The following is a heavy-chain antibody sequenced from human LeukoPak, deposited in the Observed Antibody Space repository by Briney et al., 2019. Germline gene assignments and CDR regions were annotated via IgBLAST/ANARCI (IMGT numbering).Heavy chain of an antibody. D-gene: IGHD3-3*01. CDR2: INHSGRT. J-gene: IGHJ4*02. Sequence: SETLSLTCAVYGGPFSGYYWSWIRQSPGKGREWIGEINHSGRTNYNPSLKSRLTISVDTSKNQFSLKLSSVTAADTAVYYCARGRASYDFWSGYLFDYWGQGTLVTVSS. CDR3: ARGRASYDFWSGYLFDY. CDR1: GGPFSGYY. V-gene: IGHV4-34*01.